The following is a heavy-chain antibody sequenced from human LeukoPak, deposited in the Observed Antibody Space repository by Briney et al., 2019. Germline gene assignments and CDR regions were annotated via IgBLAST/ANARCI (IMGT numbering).Heavy chain of an antibody. V-gene: IGHV1-24*01. CDR3: ATWGYSSSRNLDY. CDR1: GYTLTELS. CDR2: FDPEDGET. D-gene: IGHD6-13*01. Sequence: APVKGSCKGSGYTLTELSMHWVGQGPGKGGEWMGGFDPEDGETIYAQKFQGRVTMTEDTSTDAAYMELSSLRSEDTAVYYCATWGYSSSRNLDYWGQGTLVTVSS. J-gene: IGHJ4*02.